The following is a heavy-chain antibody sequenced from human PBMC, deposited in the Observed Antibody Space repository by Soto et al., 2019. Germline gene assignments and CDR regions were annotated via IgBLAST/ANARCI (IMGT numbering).Heavy chain of an antibody. V-gene: IGHV4-39*01. CDR3: ANRRGGDSSGYYYYYGMDV. Sequence: SETLSLTCTVSGGSISSSSYYWGWIRQPPGKGLEWIGSIYYSGSTYYNPSLKSRVTISVDTSKNQFSLKLSSVTAADTAVYYCANRRGGDSSGYYYYYGMDVWGQGTTVTVSS. CDR2: IYYSGST. CDR1: GGSISSSSYY. D-gene: IGHD3-22*01. J-gene: IGHJ6*02.